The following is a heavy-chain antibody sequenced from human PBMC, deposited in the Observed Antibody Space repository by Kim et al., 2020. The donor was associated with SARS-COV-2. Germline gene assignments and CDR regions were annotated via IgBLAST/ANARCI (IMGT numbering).Heavy chain of an antibody. CDR2: IKQDGSEK. D-gene: IGHD6-19*01. CDR3: ASRSVAGRRSDAFDI. J-gene: IGHJ3*02. CDR1: GFTFSSYW. Sequence: GGSLRLSCAASGFTFSSYWMSWVRQAPGKGLEWVANIKQDGSEKYYVDSVKGRFTISRDNAKNSLYLQMNSLRAEDTAVYYCASRSVAGRRSDAFDIWGQGTMVTVSS. V-gene: IGHV3-7*03.